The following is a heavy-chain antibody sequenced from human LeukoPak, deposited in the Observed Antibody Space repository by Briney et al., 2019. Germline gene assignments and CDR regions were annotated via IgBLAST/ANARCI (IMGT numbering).Heavy chain of an antibody. Sequence: PSETLSLTCTVSGGSISSSSYYWGWIRQPPGKGLEWIGSIYYSGSTYYNPSLKSRVTISVDTSKNQFSLKLSSVTAADTAVYYCARGQSTIFGVARWFDPWGQGTLVTVSS. CDR3: ARGQSTIFGVARWFDP. J-gene: IGHJ5*02. CDR1: GGSISSSSYY. V-gene: IGHV4-39*07. CDR2: IYYSGST. D-gene: IGHD3-3*01.